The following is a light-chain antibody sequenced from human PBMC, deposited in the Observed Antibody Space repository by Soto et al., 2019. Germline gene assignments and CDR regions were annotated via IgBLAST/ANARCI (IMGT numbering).Light chain of an antibody. V-gene: IGKV4-1*01. Sequence: DIVMTQSPDSLAVSLAERAPINXXSIQXVLFTSNNKNYLGWFQQKPRQPPKXXLSWASTRESGVPDRFSGSGAGTNFTLTISSLQAEDVAVYYCQQYYTTPLTFGGGTKVDIK. CDR3: QQYYTTPLT. CDR2: WAS. CDR1: QXVLFTSNNKNY. J-gene: IGKJ4*01.